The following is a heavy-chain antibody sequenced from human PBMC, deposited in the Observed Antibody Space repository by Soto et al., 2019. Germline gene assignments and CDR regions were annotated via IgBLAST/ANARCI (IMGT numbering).Heavy chain of an antibody. CDR2: IWYDGSNK. D-gene: IGHD5-12*01. V-gene: IGHV3-33*01. Sequence: QVQLVESGGGVVQPGRSLRLSCAASGFTFSSYGMHWVRQAPGKGLEWVAVIWYDGSNKYYADSVKGRFTISRDNSKNTLYLQMNSLRAEDTAVYYCARSRYSGYDWRVLGRYWGQGTLVTVSS. CDR3: ARSRYSGYDWRVLGRY. CDR1: GFTFSSYG. J-gene: IGHJ4*02.